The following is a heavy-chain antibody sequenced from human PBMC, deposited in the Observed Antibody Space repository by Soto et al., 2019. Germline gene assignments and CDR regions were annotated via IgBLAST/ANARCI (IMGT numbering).Heavy chain of an antibody. CDR2: IYYSGST. V-gene: IGHV4-59*01. J-gene: IGHJ6*04. Sequence: SETLSLTCTVSGGSISSYYWSWIRQPPGKGLEWIGYIYYSGSTNYNPSLKSRVTISVDTSKNQFSLKLSSVTAADTAVYYCARGFTYYDFWSGYYPFLMDVWGKETTVTVSS. CDR1: GGSISSYY. CDR3: ARGFTYYDFWSGYYPFLMDV. D-gene: IGHD3-3*01.